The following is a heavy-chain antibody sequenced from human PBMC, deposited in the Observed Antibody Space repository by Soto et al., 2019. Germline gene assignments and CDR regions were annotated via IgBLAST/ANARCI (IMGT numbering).Heavy chain of an antibody. V-gene: IGHV3-7*02. Sequence: EVHLVESGGDLVQPGGSLRLSCLGSGFTFSNFLMNWVRQAPGKGLEWVANIRQDGSAAYYVDSVKDRFTISRDNAMNSVYLQMNSLRDDDTAVYYCAGGTGWFITDWGQGTLVTVSS. CDR2: IRQDGSAA. D-gene: IGHD6-19*01. CDR1: GFTFSNFL. CDR3: AGGTGWFITD. J-gene: IGHJ4*02.